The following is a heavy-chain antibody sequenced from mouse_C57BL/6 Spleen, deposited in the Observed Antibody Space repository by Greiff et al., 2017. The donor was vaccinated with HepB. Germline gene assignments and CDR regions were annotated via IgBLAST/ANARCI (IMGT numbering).Heavy chain of an antibody. V-gene: IGHV1-81*01. Sequence: VKLQESGAELARPGASVKLSCKASGYTFTSYGISWVKQRTGQGLEWIGEIYPRSGNTYYNEKFKGKATLTADKSSSTAYMELRSLTSEDSAVYFCARDYGSRDYAMDYWGQGTSVTVSS. J-gene: IGHJ4*01. CDR2: IYPRSGNT. D-gene: IGHD1-1*01. CDR1: GYTFTSYG. CDR3: ARDYGSRDYAMDY.